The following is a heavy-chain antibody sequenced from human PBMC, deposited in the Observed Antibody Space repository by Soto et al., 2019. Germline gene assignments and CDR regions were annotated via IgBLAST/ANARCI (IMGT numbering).Heavy chain of an antibody. Sequence: SETLSLTCTVSGVSISSYYWSWIRQPPGKGLEWIGYIYYSGSTNYNPSLKSRVTISVDTSKNQFSLKLSSVTAADTAVYYCASFGSDFWGHGTQVTV. CDR3: ASFGSDF. D-gene: IGHD3-10*01. V-gene: IGHV4-59*01. J-gene: IGHJ4*01. CDR1: GVSISSYY. CDR2: IYYSGST.